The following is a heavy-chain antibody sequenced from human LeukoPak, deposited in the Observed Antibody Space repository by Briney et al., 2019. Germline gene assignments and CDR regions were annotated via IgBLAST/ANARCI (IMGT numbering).Heavy chain of an antibody. CDR2: IYHSGST. Sequence: PSETLSLTCAVSGYSISSGYYWGWIRQPPGKGLEWIGSIYHSGSTDHNPSLKSRVTISVDTSKNQFSLKLSSVTAADTAVYYCVHWGSPNFDYWGQGTLVTVSS. J-gene: IGHJ4*02. V-gene: IGHV4-38-2*01. CDR3: VHWGSPNFDY. CDR1: GYSISSGYY. D-gene: IGHD3-16*01.